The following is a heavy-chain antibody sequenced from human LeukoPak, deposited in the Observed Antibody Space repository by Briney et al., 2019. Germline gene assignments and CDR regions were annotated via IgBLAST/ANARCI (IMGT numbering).Heavy chain of an antibody. Sequence: SETLSLTCTVSGGSISSYYWSWIRQPPGKGLEWIGYIYYSGSTNYNPSLKSRVTISVDTSKNQFSLKLSSVTAADTAVYYCARRKTYYYGSGSATIDYWGQGTLVTVSS. D-gene: IGHD3-10*01. CDR3: ARRKTYYYGSGSATIDY. CDR1: GGSISSYY. J-gene: IGHJ4*02. V-gene: IGHV4-59*08. CDR2: IYYSGST.